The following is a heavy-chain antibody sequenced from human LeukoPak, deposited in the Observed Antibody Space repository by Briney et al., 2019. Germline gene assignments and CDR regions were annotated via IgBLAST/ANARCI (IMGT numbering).Heavy chain of an antibody. CDR2: IYHSGST. CDR3: ARARVVAASCYFDY. V-gene: IGHV4-30-2*01. Sequence: SQTLSLTCAVSGGSISSGGYSWSWIRQPPGKGLEWIGYIYHSGSTYYNPSLKSRVTISVDRSKNQFSLKLSSVTAADTAVYYCARARVVAASCYFDYWGQGTLVTVSS. CDR1: GGSISSGGYS. J-gene: IGHJ4*02. D-gene: IGHD2-15*01.